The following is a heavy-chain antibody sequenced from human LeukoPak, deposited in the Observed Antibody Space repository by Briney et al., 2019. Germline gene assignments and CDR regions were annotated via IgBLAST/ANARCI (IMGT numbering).Heavy chain of an antibody. J-gene: IGHJ4*02. Sequence: GGSLRLSCAASGFASSIYSMTGGRQSPGKGLEWVSSISSGSGDIYYADSVKGRFTISRDNAKNSLYLHLGSLRDGDSTVYYCGGGASGGGVYFDDWGQGTLVTVSS. CDR1: GFASSIYS. V-gene: IGHV3-21*01. CDR3: GGGASGGGVYFDD. CDR2: ISSGSGDI. D-gene: IGHD2-21*01.